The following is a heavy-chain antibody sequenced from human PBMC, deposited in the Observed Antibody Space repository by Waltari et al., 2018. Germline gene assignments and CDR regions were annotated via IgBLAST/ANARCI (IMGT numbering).Heavy chain of an antibody. CDR2: IKQDGSEK. Sequence: EVQLVESGGGLVQPGGSLRLSCAASGFTFSSYWMSWVRQAPGKGLEWVANIKQDGSEKYYVDSVKGRFTISRDNAKNSLYLQMNSLRAEDTAVYYCARDQRFLEWFIDWFDPWGQGTLVTVSS. CDR3: ARDQRFLEWFIDWFDP. V-gene: IGHV3-7*01. CDR1: GFTFSSYW. D-gene: IGHD3-3*01. J-gene: IGHJ5*02.